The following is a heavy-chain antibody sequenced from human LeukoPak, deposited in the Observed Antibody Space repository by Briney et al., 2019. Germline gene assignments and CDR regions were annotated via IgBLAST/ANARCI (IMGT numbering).Heavy chain of an antibody. CDR3: ARVSTYYDFWSGPPDYYMDV. CDR2: ISPNSVEK. V-gene: IGHV1-2*02. Sequence: ASVKVSCKASGYTFSDYYMHWVRQAPAQGLEWVGWISPNSVEKVYAQKFQGRVTMTRDTSISTAYMELSRLRSDDTAVYYCARVSTYYDFWSGPPDYYMDVWGKGTTVTVSS. D-gene: IGHD3-3*01. CDR1: GYTFSDYY. J-gene: IGHJ6*03.